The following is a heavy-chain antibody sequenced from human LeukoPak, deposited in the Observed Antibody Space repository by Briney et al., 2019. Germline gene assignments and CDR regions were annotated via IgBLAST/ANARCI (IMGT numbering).Heavy chain of an antibody. J-gene: IGHJ4*02. CDR2: ISGSGGST. V-gene: IGHV3-23*01. CDR1: GFTFSSDA. D-gene: IGHD1-1*01. CDR3: AKEGPTAPFDY. Sequence: GGSLRLSCAVAGFTFSSDAMSWVRQAPGEGLGWVSAISGSGGSTYYADSVKGRFTTSRDNSKKTMYLQMTSLLSEDTAVYYCAKEGPTAPFDYWGQGTLVTVSS.